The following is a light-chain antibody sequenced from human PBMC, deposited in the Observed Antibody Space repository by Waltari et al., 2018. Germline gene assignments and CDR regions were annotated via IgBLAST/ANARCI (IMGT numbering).Light chain of an antibody. Sequence: EVMMTQSPATLSASPGERVTPSCRASPTVRGNLAWYQQKPGQAPRLLIYGASTRATGIPARFSGSGSGAEFTLTISSLQSEDSAVYYCQQYNHWWTFGQGTKVEIK. CDR3: QQYNHWWT. CDR1: PTVRGN. CDR2: GAS. V-gene: IGKV3-15*01. J-gene: IGKJ1*01.